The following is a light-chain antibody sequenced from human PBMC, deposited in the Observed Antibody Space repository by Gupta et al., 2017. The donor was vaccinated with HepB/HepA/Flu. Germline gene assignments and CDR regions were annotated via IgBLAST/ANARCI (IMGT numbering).Light chain of an antibody. V-gene: IGLV1-44*01. J-gene: IGLJ1*01. CDR1: GSNIGRNT. CDR2: SNN. Sequence: QSVLTQPHSASGTPGQRVTISCSGSGSNIGRNTVNWYQQLPGAAPQLLIYSNNQRPPGVPARFSGSTSGTSASLAISALQSEDEADYFCAAWDDSLNGLYVFGSGTKVTVL. CDR3: AAWDDSLNGLYV.